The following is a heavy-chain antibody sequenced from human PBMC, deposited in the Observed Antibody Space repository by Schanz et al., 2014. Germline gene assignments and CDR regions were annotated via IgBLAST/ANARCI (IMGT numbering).Heavy chain of an antibody. CDR1: GFTVNTNY. D-gene: IGHD3-10*01. CDR2: MYINSGST. Sequence: DVQLLESGGGLIQPGGSLRLSCAVSGFTVNTNYMSWVRQAPGKGLEWISSMYINSGSTQYADSVKGRFTISRDNAKNSLYLQMNSLRAEDTALYYCAKDGIMVQGVIWERYFDSWGQGTLVTVSS. CDR3: AKDGIMVQGVIWERYFDS. J-gene: IGHJ4*02. V-gene: IGHV3-53*01.